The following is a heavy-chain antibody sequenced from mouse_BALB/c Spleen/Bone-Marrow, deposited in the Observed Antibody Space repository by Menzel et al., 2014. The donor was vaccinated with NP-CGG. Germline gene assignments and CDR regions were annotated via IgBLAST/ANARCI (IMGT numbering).Heavy chain of an antibody. J-gene: IGHJ4*01. CDR3: ARGGLRRNIAYAMDY. Sequence: EVKLMESGGDLVKPGGSLRPSCAASGFTFSSYGMSWVRQTSDKRLEWVATISSGGSYTYCPDSVKGRFTISRDNAKNTLYLQMSSLKSEDAAMYYCARGGLRRNIAYAMDYWSQGTSVTVSS. V-gene: IGHV5-6*01. CDR2: ISSGGSYT. D-gene: IGHD2-4*01. CDR1: GFTFSSYG.